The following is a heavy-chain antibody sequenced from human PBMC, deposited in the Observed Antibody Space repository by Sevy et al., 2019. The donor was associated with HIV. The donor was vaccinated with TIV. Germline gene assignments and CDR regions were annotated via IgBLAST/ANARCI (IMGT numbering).Heavy chain of an antibody. Sequence: ASVKVSCKASGYTLTGQYIHWVRQAPGQGLEWMGWINPKRGGSNYAQELQGRVTMTRDTSISTAYMELSGLTSDDTAVYYCARDFRLRGYSYGSFDYWGQGTLVTVSS. CDR2: INPKRGGS. V-gene: IGHV1-2*02. CDR1: GYTLTGQY. CDR3: ARDFRLRGYSYGSFDY. D-gene: IGHD5-18*01. J-gene: IGHJ4*02.